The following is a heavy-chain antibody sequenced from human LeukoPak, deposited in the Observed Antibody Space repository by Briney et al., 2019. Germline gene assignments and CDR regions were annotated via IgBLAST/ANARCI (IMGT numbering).Heavy chain of an antibody. J-gene: IGHJ4*02. Sequence: GRSLRLSCAASGFTFSSYGMHWVRQAPGKGLEWVAVISYDGSNKYYADSVKGRFTISRDNAKNSLYLQMNSLRAEDTAVYYCARDSVSILVVAATPVDYWGQGTLVTVSS. CDR2: ISYDGSNK. CDR3: ARDSVSILVVAATPVDY. D-gene: IGHD2-15*01. CDR1: GFTFSSYG. V-gene: IGHV3-30*03.